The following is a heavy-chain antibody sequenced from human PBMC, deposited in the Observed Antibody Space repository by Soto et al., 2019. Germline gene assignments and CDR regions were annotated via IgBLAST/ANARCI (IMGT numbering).Heavy chain of an antibody. D-gene: IGHD3-10*01. J-gene: IGHJ5*02. CDR2: ISYDGSNK. CDR1: ECNCGGYG. V-gene: IGHV3-30*18. Sequence: PWVSNRVSWRAAECNCGGYGGHWVSQKTGKGLEWVAVISYDGSNKYYADSVKGRFTISRDNSKNTLYLQMNSLRAEDTAVYYCAKDGAALLWFGEFSPGIEELYNWFDPWGQGTLVTVSS. CDR3: AKDGAALLWFGEFSPGIEELYNWFDP.